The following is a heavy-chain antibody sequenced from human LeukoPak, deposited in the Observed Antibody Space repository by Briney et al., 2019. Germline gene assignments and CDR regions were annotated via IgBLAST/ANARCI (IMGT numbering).Heavy chain of an antibody. J-gene: IGHJ3*02. CDR2: ISTSGST. D-gene: IGHD3-10*01. V-gene: IGHV4-4*07. Sequence: SETLSLTCTVSGGSISSHCWSWIRQPAGKGLEWIGHISTSGSTNYNPSLKSRVTVSEDTSKNQFSLKLSSVTAADTAVYYCARGYYYGSGGYDFDIWGQGTMVTVSS. CDR3: ARGYYYGSGGYDFDI. CDR1: GGSISSHC.